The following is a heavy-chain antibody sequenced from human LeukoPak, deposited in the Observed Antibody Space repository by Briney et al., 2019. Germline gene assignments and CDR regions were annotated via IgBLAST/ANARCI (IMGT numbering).Heavy chain of an antibody. J-gene: IGHJ4*02. Sequence: GGSLRLSCAASGFTFSSCWMSWVRQAPGKGLEWVANIKQDGSEKYYVDSVKGRFTISRDNAKNSLYLQMNSLRAEDTAVYYCARRNDYGDYWGQGTLVTVSS. CDR3: ARRNDYGDY. D-gene: IGHD2-8*01. CDR2: IKQDGSEK. CDR1: GFTFSSCW. V-gene: IGHV3-7*01.